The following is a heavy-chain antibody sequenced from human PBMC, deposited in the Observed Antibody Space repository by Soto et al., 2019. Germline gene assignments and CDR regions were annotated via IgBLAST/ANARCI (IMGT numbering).Heavy chain of an antibody. CDR3: ARFSRSSRDSDMDV. CDR1: GASIIGYH. Sequence: SETLSLTCTVSGASIIGYHWGWIRQPPGKGLEWIGYMSYSGSTNYSPSLKSRVTMSVDTSKNQFSLKLTSVIAVDTAVYYCARFSRSSRDSDMDVWGQGTTVTVSS. D-gene: IGHD2-15*01. V-gene: IGHV4-59*12. J-gene: IGHJ6*02. CDR2: MSYSGST.